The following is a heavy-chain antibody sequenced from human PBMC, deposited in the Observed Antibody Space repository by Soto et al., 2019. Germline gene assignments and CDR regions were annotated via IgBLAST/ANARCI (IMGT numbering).Heavy chain of an antibody. CDR2: ISTSSSPR. CDR1: GFTFRHYG. Sequence: GGSLRLSCAASGFTFRHYGMHWVRQAQGKGLGWVAYISTSSSPRYYADSVKGRFTIPRDNDRKSIYLEMSSLRVEDTAIYYWARDALLYYDSDGRHTGWGQGPLGTASS. V-gene: IGHV3-48*01. CDR3: ARDALLYYDSDGRHTG. D-gene: IGHD3-16*01. J-gene: IGHJ4*02.